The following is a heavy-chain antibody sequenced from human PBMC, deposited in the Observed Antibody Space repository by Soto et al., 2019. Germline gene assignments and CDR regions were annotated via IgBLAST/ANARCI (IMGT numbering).Heavy chain of an antibody. CDR1: GVSISSGDYY. V-gene: IGHV4-30-4*01. Sequence: QVQLQESGPGLVKHLQTLSLTCTVSGVSISSGDYYWSWIRQPPGKGLEWIGYIYYIGRTYYNPSLKRRVSIAVDTSKNQFALKLSSVTAADTAVYYCARVYRGSGSYHLDYWGQGSLVTVCS. J-gene: IGHJ4*02. D-gene: IGHD3-10*01. CDR3: ARVYRGSGSYHLDY. CDR2: IYYIGRT.